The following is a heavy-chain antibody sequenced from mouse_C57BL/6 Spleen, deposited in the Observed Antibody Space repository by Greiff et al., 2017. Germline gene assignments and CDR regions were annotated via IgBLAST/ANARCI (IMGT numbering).Heavy chain of an antibody. V-gene: IGHV1-81*01. J-gene: IGHJ2*01. Sequence: VKLQESGAELARPGASVKLSCKASGYTFTSYGISWVKQRPGQGLEWIGEIYPRSGNTYYNEKFKGKATLTADKSSSTAYMELRSLTSEDSAVYFCLYGRDFDCWGQGTTLTVSS. CDR3: LYGRDFDC. D-gene: IGHD1-1*01. CDR2: IYPRSGNT. CDR1: GYTFTSYG.